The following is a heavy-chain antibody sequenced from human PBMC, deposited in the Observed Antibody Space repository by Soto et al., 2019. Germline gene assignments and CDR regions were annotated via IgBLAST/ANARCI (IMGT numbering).Heavy chain of an antibody. V-gene: IGHV3-74*01. CDR2: INSDWSST. Sequence: EVQLVESGGGLVQPGGSLRLSCAASGFTFSSYWMHWVRQAPGKGLVWVSRINSDWSSTSYADSVKGRFTISRDNAKSTLYLQMNSLRAEDTAVYYCATPLTMVRGGFDYWGQGTLVTVSS. D-gene: IGHD3-10*01. J-gene: IGHJ4*02. CDR1: GFTFSSYW. CDR3: ATPLTMVRGGFDY.